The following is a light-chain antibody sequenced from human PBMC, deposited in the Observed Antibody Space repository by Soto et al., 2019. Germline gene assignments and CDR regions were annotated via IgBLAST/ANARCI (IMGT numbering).Light chain of an antibody. Sequence: QSVLTQPPSASGTPGQRVTISCSGSSSNIGSNSVFWYQHLPGTAPKLLIYRDNQRPSGVPDRFSGSKSGTSASLAISGLRSEDEADYYSAAWDDSLSVVFGGGTKVTVL. V-gene: IGLV1-47*01. CDR1: SSNIGSNS. J-gene: IGLJ2*01. CDR2: RDN. CDR3: AAWDDSLSVV.